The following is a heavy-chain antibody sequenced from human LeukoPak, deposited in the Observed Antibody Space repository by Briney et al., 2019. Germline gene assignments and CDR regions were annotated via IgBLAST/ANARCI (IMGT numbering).Heavy chain of an antibody. Sequence: ASVKVSCKASGGTFSSYAISWVRQAPGQGLEWMGRIIPILGIANYAQKFQGRVTITRDTSASTAYMELSSLRSEDTAVYYCARDLGYYGSGSYYRYWGQGTLVTVSS. J-gene: IGHJ4*02. V-gene: IGHV1-69*04. CDR1: GGTFSSYA. CDR2: IIPILGIA. D-gene: IGHD3-10*01. CDR3: ARDLGYYGSGSYYRY.